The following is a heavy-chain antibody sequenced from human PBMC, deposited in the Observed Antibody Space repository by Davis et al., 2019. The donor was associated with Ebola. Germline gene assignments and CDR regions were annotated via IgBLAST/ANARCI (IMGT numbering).Heavy chain of an antibody. CDR2: ISYDGSNK. D-gene: IGHD1-1*01. V-gene: IGHV3-30*03. CDR3: ARGGNARHFDY. CDR1: GCTFSSYG. Sequence: GGSLRLSCAASGCTFSSYGMHWVRQAPGKGLEWVAVISYDGSNKYYADSVKGRFTISRDNSKNTLYLQMNSLRAEDTAVYYCARGGNARHFDYWGQGTLVTVSS. J-gene: IGHJ4*02.